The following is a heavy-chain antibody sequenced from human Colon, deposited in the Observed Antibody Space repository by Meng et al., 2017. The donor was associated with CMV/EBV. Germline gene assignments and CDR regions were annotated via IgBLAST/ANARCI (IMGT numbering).Heavy chain of an antibody. CDR2: ITRGADNA. J-gene: IGHJ4*02. CDR3: AKEDGEGNDF. V-gene: IGHV3-23*01. D-gene: IGHD3-10*01. CDR1: GFTFSNYA. Sequence: GESLKISCTASGFTFSNYAMSWVRQAPGKGLEWVSTITRGADNAYHADSVKGRFTISRDNSKNTLYLEMNNLRAEDAAIYYCAKEDGEGNDFWGQGTSVTVSS.